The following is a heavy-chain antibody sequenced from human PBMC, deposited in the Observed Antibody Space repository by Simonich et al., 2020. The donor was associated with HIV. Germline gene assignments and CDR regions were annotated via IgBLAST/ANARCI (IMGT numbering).Heavy chain of an antibody. CDR3: ARLTAGGLGEYFQH. D-gene: IGHD6-13*01. Sequence: QVQLQQCGAGLLKPSETLSLTCAVYGGSFSGYYWSWIRQPPGKGLEWIGEINHSGNTNYNPSLKSRVTISVDTSKNQFSRKLSSVTAADTAVYYCARLTAGGLGEYFQHWGQGTLVTVSS. CDR1: GGSFSGYY. CDR2: INHSGNT. J-gene: IGHJ1*01. V-gene: IGHV4-34*01.